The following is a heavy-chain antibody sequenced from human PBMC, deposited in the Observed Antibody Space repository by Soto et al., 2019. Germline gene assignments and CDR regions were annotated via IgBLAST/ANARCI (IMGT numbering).Heavy chain of an antibody. CDR3: AKTLYTNGRSFDY. CDR1: GFTFSTHA. CDR2: LGANTRDT. J-gene: IGHJ4*02. V-gene: IGHV3-23*01. D-gene: IGHD2-8*01. Sequence: GGSLRLSCAASGFTFSTHAMNWVRQAPGKGLEWVATLGANTRDTYFADSVRGRFTISRDNSDNTLYLQMNSLRAEDTATYYCAKTLYTNGRSFDYWGQGALVTVSS.